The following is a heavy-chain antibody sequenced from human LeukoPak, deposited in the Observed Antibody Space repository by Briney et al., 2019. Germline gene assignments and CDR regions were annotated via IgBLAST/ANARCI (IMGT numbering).Heavy chain of an antibody. V-gene: IGHV3-33*01. CDR2: IWYDGSNK. J-gene: IGHJ4*02. Sequence: GRSLTLSCAASGFTFSSYGMHWVRQAPGKGLEGVAVIWYDGSNKYYADSVKGRFTISRDNSKNTLYLQMNSLRAEDTAVYYCARDGYSSGWYGPDYWGQGTLVSVSS. CDR1: GFTFSSYG. D-gene: IGHD6-19*01. CDR3: ARDGYSSGWYGPDY.